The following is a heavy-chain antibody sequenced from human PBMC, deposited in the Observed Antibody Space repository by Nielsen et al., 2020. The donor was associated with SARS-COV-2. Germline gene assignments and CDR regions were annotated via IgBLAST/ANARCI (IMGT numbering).Heavy chain of an antibody. CDR3: TRRVAGGTMDV. J-gene: IGHJ6*02. CDR2: ISGGGDYR. Sequence: GESLKISCAASGFTFSSYAMNWVRQAPGKGLEWVSAISGGGDYRYKADSVKGRFTISRDNSKNTLYLQMNSLGADDTAIYYCTRRVAGGTMDVWGQGTTVTVSS. CDR1: GFTFSSYA. D-gene: IGHD6-19*01. V-gene: IGHV3-23*01.